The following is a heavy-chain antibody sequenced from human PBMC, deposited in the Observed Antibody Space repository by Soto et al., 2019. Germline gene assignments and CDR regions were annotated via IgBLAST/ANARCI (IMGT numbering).Heavy chain of an antibody. CDR1: GYTFTSYG. J-gene: IGHJ6*02. Sequence: ASVKVSCKASGYTFTSYGISCVLQSRLQWREWMGWISAYNGNTNYAQKLQGRVTMTTDTSTSTAYMELRSLRSDDTAVYYCARVDSISCSGGSCYSRWFYYYYYGMDVWGQGTTVTVS. CDR3: ARVDSISCSGGSCYSRWFYYYYYGMDV. V-gene: IGHV1-18*04. D-gene: IGHD2-15*01. CDR2: ISAYNGNT.